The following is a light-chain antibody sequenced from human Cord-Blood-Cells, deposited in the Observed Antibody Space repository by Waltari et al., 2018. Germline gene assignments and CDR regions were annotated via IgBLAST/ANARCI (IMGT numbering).Light chain of an antibody. Sequence: EIVLTQSPATLSLSPGERATIPGRASQSVSSYLAWYQQKPGEAPRLLIYDASNMATGIPARCSGSGSVTDFTLTISSLEPEDFAVYYCQQRSNWPRITFGQGTRLEIK. CDR2: DAS. J-gene: IGKJ5*01. CDR3: QQRSNWPRIT. V-gene: IGKV3-11*01. CDR1: QSVSSY.